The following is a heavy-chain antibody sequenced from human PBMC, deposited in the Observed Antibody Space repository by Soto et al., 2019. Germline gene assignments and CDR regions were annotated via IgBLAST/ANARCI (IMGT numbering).Heavy chain of an antibody. Sequence: PXXTLSLPFSVSGASIRRCYWPWFLQPPGKGLEWIGYIYYSGSTNSNPSLKSRVTISVDTSKNQFSLKVSSVTAADTAVYYCARALSYGSGVYWFDPWGQGTLVTVSS. J-gene: IGHJ5*02. D-gene: IGHD3-10*01. V-gene: IGHV4-59*08. CDR3: ARALSYGSGVYWFDP. CDR2: IYYSGST. CDR1: GASIRRCY.